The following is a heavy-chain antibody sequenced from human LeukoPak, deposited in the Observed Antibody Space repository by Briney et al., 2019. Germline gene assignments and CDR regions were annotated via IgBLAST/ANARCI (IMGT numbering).Heavy chain of an antibody. J-gene: IGHJ5*02. D-gene: IGHD3-22*01. V-gene: IGHV1-69*05. CDR1: GGTFSSYA. Sequence: SVKVSCKASGGTFSSYAISWVRQAPGQGLEWMGRIIPIFGTANYAQKFQGRVTITTDESTSTAYMELSRLRSDDTAVYYCARDFFPSYYDSSGYSFDPWGQGTLVTVSS. CDR2: IIPIFGTA. CDR3: ARDFFPSYYDSSGYSFDP.